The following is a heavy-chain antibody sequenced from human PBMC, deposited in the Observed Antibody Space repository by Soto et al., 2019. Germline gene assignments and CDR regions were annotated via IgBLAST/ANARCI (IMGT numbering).Heavy chain of an antibody. CDR3: ARDFQTNCGGDCYK. D-gene: IGHD2-21*02. CDR2: ISSSGSTI. CDR1: GFTFSSYE. J-gene: IGHJ4*02. V-gene: IGHV3-48*03. Sequence: GGSLRLSCAASGFTFSSYEMNWVRQAPGKGLEWVSYISSSGSTIYYADSVKGRFTISRDSAKNSLYLQMNSLRAEDTAVYYCARDFQTNCGGDCYKWGQGTLVTVSS.